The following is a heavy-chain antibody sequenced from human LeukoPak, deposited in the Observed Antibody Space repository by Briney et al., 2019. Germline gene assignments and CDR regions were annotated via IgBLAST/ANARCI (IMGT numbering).Heavy chain of an antibody. J-gene: IGHJ4*02. CDR3: AKEHDYGGQLSSSAVDY. Sequence: QAGGSLRLSCAASGFTFSSYSMNWVRQAPGKGLEWVSGISWNSGSIGYADSVKGRFTISRDNAKNSLYLQMNSLRAEDTALYYCAKEHDYGGQLSSSAVDYWGQGTLVTVPS. D-gene: IGHD4-23*01. V-gene: IGHV3-9*01. CDR2: ISWNSGSI. CDR1: GFTFSSYS.